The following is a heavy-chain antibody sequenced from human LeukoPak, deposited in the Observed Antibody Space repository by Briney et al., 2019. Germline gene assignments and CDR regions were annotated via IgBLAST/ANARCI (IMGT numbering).Heavy chain of an antibody. CDR1: GVSISTYY. J-gene: IGHJ4*02. CDR3: SSAPSAKNSSPYFFDY. D-gene: IGHD6-6*01. V-gene: IGHV4-59*01. CDR2: IYYSGST. Sequence: SETLSLTCTVSGVSISTYYWSWIRQPPGKGLEWIGYIYYSGSTNYNPSLKSRVTISVDTSKNQFSLKLSSVTAADTAVYYCSSAPSAKNSSPYFFDYWGQGTLVTVSS.